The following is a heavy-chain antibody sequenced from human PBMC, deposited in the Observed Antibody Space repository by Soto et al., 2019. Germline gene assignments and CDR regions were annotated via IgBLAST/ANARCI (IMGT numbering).Heavy chain of an antibody. V-gene: IGHV2-5*02. Sequence: QITLKESGPTLVKPTQTLTLTCTFSGFSISTSGVGVCWIRQPPGKALEWLALIYWEDDKRYSPILKSRLIITKDTAKHQVVLTMTNMDPVDTATYYCAHRDGNMVRGVISFDYWGQGTLVTVSS. CDR3: AHRDGNMVRGVISFDY. CDR2: IYWEDDK. J-gene: IGHJ4*02. D-gene: IGHD3-10*01. CDR1: GFSISTSGVG.